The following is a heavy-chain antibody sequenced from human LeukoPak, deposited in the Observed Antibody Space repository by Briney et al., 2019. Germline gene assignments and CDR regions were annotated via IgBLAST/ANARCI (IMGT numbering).Heavy chain of an antibody. V-gene: IGHV4-34*01. CDR3: ARGIVVVTAKPKNWFDP. Sequence: SETLSLTCAVYGGSFSGYYWSWIRQPPGKGLEWIGEINHSGSTNYNPSLKSRVTISVDTSKNQFSLKLSSVTAADTAVYYCARGIVVVTAKPKNWFDPWGQGTLVTVSS. D-gene: IGHD2-21*02. J-gene: IGHJ5*02. CDR1: GGSFSGYY. CDR2: INHSGST.